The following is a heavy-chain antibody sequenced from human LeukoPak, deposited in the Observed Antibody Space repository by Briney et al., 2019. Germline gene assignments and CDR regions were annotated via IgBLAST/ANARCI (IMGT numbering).Heavy chain of an antibody. D-gene: IGHD6-13*01. J-gene: IGHJ4*02. CDR3: ARRGSSFFDY. V-gene: IGHV4-39*01. CDR2: IYYSGST. Sequence: SETLSLTCTVSGGSISSSSYYWGWIRQPPGKGLEWIGSIYYSGSTYYNPSLKSRVTISVDTSKTQFSLKLSSVTAADTAVYYCARRGSSFFDYWGQGILVTVSS. CDR1: GGSISSSSYY.